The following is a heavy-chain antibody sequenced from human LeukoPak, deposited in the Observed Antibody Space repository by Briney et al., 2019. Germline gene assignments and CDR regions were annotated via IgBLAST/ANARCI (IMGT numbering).Heavy chain of an antibody. D-gene: IGHD3-9*01. CDR2: ISTYDNNV. Sequence: ASVKVSCKASGYTFTTYGLSWVRRAPGQGLEWLGWISTYDNNVKYSQSLQGRLTMTTDTSTSTAYMELRSLTSDDTAVYYCARETYSNILTGTDYWGPGTLVTVSS. J-gene: IGHJ4*02. CDR1: GYTFTTYG. CDR3: ARETYSNILTGTDY. V-gene: IGHV1-18*01.